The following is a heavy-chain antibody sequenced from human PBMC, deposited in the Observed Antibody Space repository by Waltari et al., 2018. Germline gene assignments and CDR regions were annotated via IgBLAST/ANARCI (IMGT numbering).Heavy chain of an antibody. Sequence: QVQLQESGPGLVKPSETLSLTCTVSGGSISAYYWSWIRQSPGKGLEWIGYVYYSGNTNYNPALRCRATIFVDKYKNQVSLKLNSVTAADTAVYYCARAGGGWHFDKWGQGVLVTVSS. CDR3: ARAGGGWHFDK. CDR1: GGSISAYY. D-gene: IGHD6-19*01. CDR2: VYYSGNT. J-gene: IGHJ4*02. V-gene: IGHV4-59*01.